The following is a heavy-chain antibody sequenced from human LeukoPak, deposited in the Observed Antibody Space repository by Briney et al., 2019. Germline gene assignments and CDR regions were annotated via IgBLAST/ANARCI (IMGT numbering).Heavy chain of an antibody. CDR3: ARDGITCTRDY. D-gene: IGHD1-7*01. J-gene: IGHJ4*02. Sequence: PGGSLRLSCAASGFIFRSYWMVWVRQAPGKGLEWVASIDEHGFKTYYAASVTGRFTISKDTAKNSLDLQMNSLRAEDTAVYYCARDGITCTRDYWGPGTLVTVSS. CDR2: IDEHGFKT. CDR1: GFIFRSYW. V-gene: IGHV3-7*01.